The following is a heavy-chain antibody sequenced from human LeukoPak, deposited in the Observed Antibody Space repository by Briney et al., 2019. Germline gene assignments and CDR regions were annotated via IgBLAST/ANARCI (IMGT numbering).Heavy chain of an antibody. CDR2: ICYSGST. CDR1: GGSISSCY. CDR3: ARAFVAAAGTGPNWFDP. V-gene: IGHV4-59*01. Sequence: SETLSLTCTVSGGSISSCYWSWIRRPPGKGLEWLGYICYSGSTNYNPSLKSRVTISVDTSKNQFSLKLSSVTAADTAVYYCARAFVAAAGTGPNWFDPWGQGTLVTVSS. J-gene: IGHJ5*02. D-gene: IGHD6-13*01.